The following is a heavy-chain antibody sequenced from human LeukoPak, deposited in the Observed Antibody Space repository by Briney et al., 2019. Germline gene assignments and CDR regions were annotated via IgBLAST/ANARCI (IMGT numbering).Heavy chain of an antibody. CDR3: TTVRCTSTSCYRAS. V-gene: IGHV3-15*01. CDR2: IKSESDGGTT. D-gene: IGHD2-2*01. J-gene: IGHJ5*02. CDR1: GFTFSNAW. Sequence: GGSLRLSCVASGFTFSNAWMSWVRQAPGKRLEWVGRIKSESDGGTTNYAEPVKGRFTISRDDSKNTLFLQMNSVQMEDTAVYYCTTVRCTSTSCYRASWGRGTLVTASS.